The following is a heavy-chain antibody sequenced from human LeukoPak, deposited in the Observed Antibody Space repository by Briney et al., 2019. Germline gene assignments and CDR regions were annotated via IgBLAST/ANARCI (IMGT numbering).Heavy chain of an antibody. J-gene: IGHJ1*01. Sequence: GGSLRLSCAASGFTFSSYAMSWVRQAPGKGLEWVSAISGSGGSTYYADSVKGRFAISRDNSKNTLYLQMNSLRAEDTAVYYCAKVDIAVAGNSEYFQHWGQGTLVTVSS. CDR2: ISGSGGST. CDR3: AKVDIAVAGNSEYFQH. D-gene: IGHD6-19*01. CDR1: GFTFSSYA. V-gene: IGHV3-23*01.